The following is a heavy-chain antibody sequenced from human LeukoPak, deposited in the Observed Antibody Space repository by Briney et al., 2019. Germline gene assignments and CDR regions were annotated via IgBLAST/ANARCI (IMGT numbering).Heavy chain of an antibody. J-gene: IGHJ4*02. Sequence: GASLKISCKGSGYSFTRYWIGWVRQMPGKGLEWMGIIYPGDSETRYSPSFQGQVTISADKSISTAYLQWSSLKASDTAIYYCARHDRGNYYDSSAYPFDYWGQGTLVTVSS. V-gene: IGHV5-51*01. CDR1: GYSFTRYW. D-gene: IGHD3-22*01. CDR2: IYPGDSET. CDR3: ARHDRGNYYDSSAYPFDY.